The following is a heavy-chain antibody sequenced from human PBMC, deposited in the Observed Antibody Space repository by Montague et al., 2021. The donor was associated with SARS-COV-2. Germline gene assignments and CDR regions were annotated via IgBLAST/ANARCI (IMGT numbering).Heavy chain of an antibody. Sequence: SETLSLTCAVYGGSLSGYYWSWIRQFPGKGLEWIGEIVHTGTTKYNPSLESRVTMSIDTSEKQFSLNLTSMTAADTAVYYCARTFDVFKHDNWGQGTLVAVSS. V-gene: IGHV4-34*12. CDR2: IVHTGTT. CDR1: GGSLSGYY. CDR3: ARTFDVFKHDN. J-gene: IGHJ4*02. D-gene: IGHD3-10*02.